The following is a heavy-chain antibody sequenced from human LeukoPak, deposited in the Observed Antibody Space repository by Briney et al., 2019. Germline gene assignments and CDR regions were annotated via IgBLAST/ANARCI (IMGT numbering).Heavy chain of an antibody. Sequence: GGSLRLSCATSGFTFSSFNMNWVRQAPGKGLEWVSHISSSSDYISYADSVKGRFTISRDNAKNSLYLQMNSLRAEDTAVYYCARESSDTYSSSWYDYWGQGTLVTVSS. CDR1: GFTFSSFN. V-gene: IGHV3-21*01. CDR2: ISSSSDYI. D-gene: IGHD6-13*01. J-gene: IGHJ4*02. CDR3: ARESSDTYSSSWYDY.